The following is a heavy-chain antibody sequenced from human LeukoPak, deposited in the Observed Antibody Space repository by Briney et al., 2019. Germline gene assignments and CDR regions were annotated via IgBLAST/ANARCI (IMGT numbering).Heavy chain of an antibody. V-gene: IGHV3-9*01. D-gene: IGHD2-21*02. Sequence: PGGSLRLSCAASGFTFDDYAMHWVRQAPGKGLEWVSGISWNSGSIGYADSVKGRFTISRDNAKNSLYLQMNSLRAEDTALYYCAKDISAHIVVVTATRPGAFDIWGQGTMVTVSS. CDR2: ISWNSGSI. CDR3: AKDISAHIVVVTATRPGAFDI. CDR1: GFTFDDYA. J-gene: IGHJ3*02.